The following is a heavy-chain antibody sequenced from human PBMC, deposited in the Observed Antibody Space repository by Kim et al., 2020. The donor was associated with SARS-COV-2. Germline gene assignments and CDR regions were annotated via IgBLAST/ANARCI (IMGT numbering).Heavy chain of an antibody. Sequence: GGSLRLSCAASGFTFSSYAMSWVRQAPGKGLEWVSVIYSGGSSTYYADSVKGRFTISRDNSKNTLYLQMNSLRAEDTAVYYCAKWGRGYSYGWDDAFDIWGQGTMVTVSS. CDR3: AKWGRGYSYGWDDAFDI. V-gene: IGHV3-23*03. D-gene: IGHD5-18*01. CDR2: IYSGGSST. CDR1: GFTFSSYA. J-gene: IGHJ3*02.